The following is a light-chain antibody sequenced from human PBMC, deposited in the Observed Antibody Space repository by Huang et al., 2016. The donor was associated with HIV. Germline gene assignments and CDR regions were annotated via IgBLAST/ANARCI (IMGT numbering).Light chain of an antibody. Sequence: EIVMTQSPATLSVSPGERATLSCRASQSVSSNLAWYQQMPGQAPRLLIHGASNRATGIPARFSGSGSGTEFTLTISRLQSEDFAVYYCQQYNNWPPAFGGGIKVEIK. CDR2: GAS. V-gene: IGKV3-15*01. CDR1: QSVSSN. J-gene: IGKJ4*01. CDR3: QQYNNWPPA.